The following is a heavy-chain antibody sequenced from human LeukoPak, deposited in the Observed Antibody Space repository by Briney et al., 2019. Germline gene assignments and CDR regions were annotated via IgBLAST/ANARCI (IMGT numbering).Heavy chain of an antibody. CDR2: IYHSGST. CDR3: ARAFSSSSLYFNY. CDR1: GGSISSSSYY. V-gene: IGHV4-61*01. D-gene: IGHD6-6*01. Sequence: SETLSLTCTVSGGSISSSSYYWNWIRQPPGKGLEWIGYIYHSGSTNYNPSLKSRVTISVDTSKNQFSLKLSSVTAADTAVYYCARAFSSSSLYFNYWGQGTLVTVSS. J-gene: IGHJ4*02.